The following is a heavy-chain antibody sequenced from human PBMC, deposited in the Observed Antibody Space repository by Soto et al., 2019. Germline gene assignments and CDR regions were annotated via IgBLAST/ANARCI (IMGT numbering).Heavy chain of an antibody. CDR3: ARARVTTVPHFDY. D-gene: IGHD4-17*01. CDR1: GFTFSSYA. CDR2: ISYDGSNK. V-gene: IGHV3-30-3*01. Sequence: QVQLVESGGGVVQPGRSLRLSCAASGFTFSSYAMHWVRQAPGKGLEWVAGISYDGSNKYYADSVKGRFTISRDNSKHTLYLQMNSLRAEYTAVYYCARARVTTVPHFDYWGQGTLVTVSS. J-gene: IGHJ4*02.